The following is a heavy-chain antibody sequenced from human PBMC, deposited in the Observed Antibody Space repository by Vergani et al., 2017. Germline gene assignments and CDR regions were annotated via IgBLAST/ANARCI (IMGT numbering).Heavy chain of an antibody. CDR1: GDSVSSNSAA. Sequence: QVQLQESGPGLVKPSQTLSLTCAISGDSVSSNSAAWNWIRQSPSRGLEWLGRTYYRSKWYNDYAVSVKSRITINPDTSKNQFSLQLNSVTPEDTAVYYCARAKIAAAPLDYYYYMDVWGKGTTVTVSS. CDR2: TYYRSKWYN. CDR3: ARAKIAAAPLDYYYYMDV. V-gene: IGHV6-1*01. D-gene: IGHD6-13*01. J-gene: IGHJ6*03.